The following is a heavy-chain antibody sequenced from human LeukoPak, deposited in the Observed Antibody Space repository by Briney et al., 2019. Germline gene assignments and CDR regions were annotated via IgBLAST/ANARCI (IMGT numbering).Heavy chain of an antibody. D-gene: IGHD3-22*01. V-gene: IGHV3-7*01. Sequence: GGSLRLSGAASGFTFSSNWMSWVRQAPGKGLEWVANIKQEGSEKYYVDSVKGRFSISRDNAKNSLYLQMNSLRAEDTAVYYCARGGSRYDNWGQGTLVTVSS. CDR2: IKQEGSEK. CDR3: ARGGSRYDN. CDR1: GFTFSSNW. J-gene: IGHJ4*02.